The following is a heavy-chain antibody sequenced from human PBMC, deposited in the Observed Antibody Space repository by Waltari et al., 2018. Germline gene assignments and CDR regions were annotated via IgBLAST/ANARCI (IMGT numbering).Heavy chain of an antibody. Sequence: QVQLMQSGAEVKQPGSSVKVSCKVSGGSFSAYAISWVRQAPGEGLAWMGGIVPVFGSTKYAQKFQARVKITADESTDTAYMDLGGLGSEDTAIYYCARGETYDLYALHVWGQGTLVTVSS. CDR2: IVPVFGST. CDR3: ARGETYDLYALHV. D-gene: IGHD3-3*01. CDR1: GGSFSAYA. J-gene: IGHJ3*01. V-gene: IGHV1-69*01.